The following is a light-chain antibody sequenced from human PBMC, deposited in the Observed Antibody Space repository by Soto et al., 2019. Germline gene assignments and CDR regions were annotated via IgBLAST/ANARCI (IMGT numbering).Light chain of an antibody. J-gene: IGLJ1*01. CDR3: QSYDSSLSGSYV. V-gene: IGLV1-40*01. Sequence: QAAVTQPPSVSGAPGQRVTISCTGSSSNIGAGYDVHWYQQLPGTAPKLLIYGNSNRPSGDPDRFSGSKSGTSASLAITGLQAEDEADYYCQSYDSSLSGSYVFGTGTKVTVL. CDR1: SSNIGAGYD. CDR2: GNS.